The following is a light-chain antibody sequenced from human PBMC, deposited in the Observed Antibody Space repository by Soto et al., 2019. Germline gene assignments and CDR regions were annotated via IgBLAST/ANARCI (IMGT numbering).Light chain of an antibody. Sequence: QSALTQPASVSGSPGQSITISCTGTSSDVGGYNYVSWYQQHPGKAPKLIIHEVSNRPSGVSNRFSGSKSGNTASLTISGLQAEDDADYYCSSYTSSSTLYVFGTGTKLTVL. J-gene: IGLJ1*01. CDR3: SSYTSSSTLYV. CDR2: EVS. CDR1: SSDVGGYNY. V-gene: IGLV2-14*01.